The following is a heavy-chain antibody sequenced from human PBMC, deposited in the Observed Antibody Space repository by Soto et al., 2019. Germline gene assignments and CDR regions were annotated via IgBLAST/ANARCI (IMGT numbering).Heavy chain of an antibody. CDR1: GGSISSGGYY. CDR3: PSAWGTTVTRSFDY. D-gene: IGHD4-17*01. CDR2: IYYSGST. Sequence: QVQLQESGPGLVKPSQTLSLTCTVSGGSISSGGYYWSWIRQHPGKGLEWIGYIYYSGSTYYNPSLQSRVTXXVXTXXNQSSLKLSPVTAADTAVYDCPSAWGTTVTRSFDYWGQGTLVTVSS. J-gene: IGHJ4*02. V-gene: IGHV4-31*03.